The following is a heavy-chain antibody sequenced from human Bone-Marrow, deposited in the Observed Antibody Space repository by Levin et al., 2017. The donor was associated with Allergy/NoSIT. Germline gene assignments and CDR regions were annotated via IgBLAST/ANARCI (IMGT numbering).Heavy chain of an antibody. CDR2: IAGDGAT. D-gene: IGHD6-13*01. J-gene: IGHJ5*02. Sequence: GGSLRLSCAASGFTFNNFAMMWVRQAPGKGLEWVSTIAGDGATYYADSVKGRFTISRDNSKDTLYVAMTSLRVEDTAMYYCAKGIATGKVDWFDPWGQGTLVTVSS. CDR1: GFTFNNFA. V-gene: IGHV3-23*01. CDR3: AKGIATGKVDWFDP.